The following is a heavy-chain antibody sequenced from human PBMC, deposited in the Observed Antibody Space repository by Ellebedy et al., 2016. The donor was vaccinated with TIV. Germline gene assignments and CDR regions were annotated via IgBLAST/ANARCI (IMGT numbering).Heavy chain of an antibody. CDR1: GFTFSNAW. J-gene: IGHJ4*02. V-gene: IGHV3-15*07. D-gene: IGHD3-10*01. CDR2: IKTRTGGGAT. Sequence: GESLKISCAASGFTFSNAWVNWVRQAPGKGLEWVGRIKTRTGGGATDYAAPVKGRFAISRDDSTNTLYLQMNSLRAEDTAVYYCASWFGGRNYWGQGTLVTVSS. CDR3: ASWFGGRNY.